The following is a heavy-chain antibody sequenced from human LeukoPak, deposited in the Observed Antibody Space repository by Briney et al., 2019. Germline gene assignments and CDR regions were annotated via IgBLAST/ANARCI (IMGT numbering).Heavy chain of an antibody. J-gene: IGHJ6*04. CDR2: IGGSGGST. CDR1: GFTLSSYA. V-gene: IGHV3-23*01. Sequence: GGSLRLSCAASGFTLSSYAMSWVRQTPGQGLEWVSAIGGSGGSTYYADSVKGRFTISRDNAKNSLYLQMNSLRAEDTAVYYCAELGITMIGGVWGKGTTVTISS. D-gene: IGHD3-10*02. CDR3: AELGITMIGGV.